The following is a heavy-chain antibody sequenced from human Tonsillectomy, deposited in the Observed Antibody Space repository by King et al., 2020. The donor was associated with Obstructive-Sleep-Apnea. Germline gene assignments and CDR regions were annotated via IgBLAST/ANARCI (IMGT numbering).Heavy chain of an antibody. Sequence: VQLVESGGGLVKPGGSLRLSCVASGFTFSNAWMSWVRQAPGKGLEWVGRIKSKSDGGTTDYAAPVKGRFTISRDDSKNTLYLQMNSLKTEDTAVYYCTVYKIAVVPAAREDYWGQGTLVTVSS. CDR3: TVYKIAVVPAAREDY. CDR2: IKSKSDGGTT. J-gene: IGHJ4*02. D-gene: IGHD2-2*01. CDR1: GFTFSNAW. V-gene: IGHV3-15*01.